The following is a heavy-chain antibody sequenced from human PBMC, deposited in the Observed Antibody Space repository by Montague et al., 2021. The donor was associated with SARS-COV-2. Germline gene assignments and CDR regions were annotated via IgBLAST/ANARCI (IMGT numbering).Heavy chain of an antibody. D-gene: IGHD3-10*01. V-gene: IGHV4-39*01. J-gene: IGHJ5*02. CDR3: ARHCVVRGVSAGWFDP. CDR1: GGSISSSSYY. CDR2: IYYSGST. Sequence: SETLSLTCTVSGGSISSSSYYWGWIRQPPGKGLEWIGSIYYSGSTYYNPSLKSRVTISVDTSKNQFSLKLSSVTAADTAVYYCARHCVVRGVSAGWFDPWGQGTLVTGSS.